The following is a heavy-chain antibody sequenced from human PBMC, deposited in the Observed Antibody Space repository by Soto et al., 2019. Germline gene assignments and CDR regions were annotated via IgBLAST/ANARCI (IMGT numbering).Heavy chain of an antibody. Sequence: EVQLVESGGGLVQPGGSLRLSCAASGFTFRSYWMYWARQAPGKGLVWVSRINSDGSTTTYADSVKGRFTISRDNAKNRQYRQMSILSVEDTAVYYCAGGGWDDCSGSRPYFDYWGQGTLVTVSP. CDR2: INSDGSTT. J-gene: IGHJ4*02. CDR1: GFTFRSYW. V-gene: IGHV3-74*01. CDR3: AGGGWDDCSGSRPYFDY. D-gene: IGHD3-22*01.